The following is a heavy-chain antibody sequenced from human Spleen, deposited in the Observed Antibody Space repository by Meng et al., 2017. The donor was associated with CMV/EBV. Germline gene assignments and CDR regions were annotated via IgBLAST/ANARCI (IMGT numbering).Heavy chain of an antibody. CDR1: GGTFSSYA. CDR2: TSTYNGIT. Sequence: ASVKVSCKASGGTFSSYAVSWVRQAPGQGLEWLGWTSTYNGITNYAQNLQGRVTLTTDTSTSTAYMELRSLRYDDTAVYYCARREGWFDSWGQGTLVTVSS. J-gene: IGHJ5*01. CDR3: ARREGWFDS. V-gene: IGHV1-18*01.